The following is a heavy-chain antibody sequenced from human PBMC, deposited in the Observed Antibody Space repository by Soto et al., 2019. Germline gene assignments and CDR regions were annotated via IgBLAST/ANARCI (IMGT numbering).Heavy chain of an antibody. CDR1: GFSLNTSGVG. V-gene: IGHV2-5*02. CDR3: AHGSGSCSLGY. J-gene: IGHJ4*02. D-gene: IGHD3-10*01. Sequence: QITLKESGPTLVKPTQTLTLTCTFSGFSLNTSGVGVGWIRQPPGKALEWLGLFYWDDGKSYRPSLRSRLTITTDTSKRQVVLKLTTMDSLDTATYYGAHGSGSCSLGYWGQGTLVTVSS. CDR2: FYWDDGK.